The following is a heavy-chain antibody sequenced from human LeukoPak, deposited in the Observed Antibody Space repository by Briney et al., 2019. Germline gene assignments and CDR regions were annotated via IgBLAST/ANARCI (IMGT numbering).Heavy chain of an antibody. J-gene: IGHJ4*02. CDR1: GFTFDDYA. CDR2: ISWNSGSI. D-gene: IGHD5-18*01. V-gene: IGHV3-9*01. CDR3: AKVHAGDTAMVTGYFDY. Sequence: PGGSLRLSCAASGFTFDDYAMHWVRHAPGKGLEWVSGISWNSGSIGYADPVKGRFTISRDNAKNSLYLQMNSLRAEDTALYYCAKVHAGDTAMVTGYFDYWGQGTLVTVSS.